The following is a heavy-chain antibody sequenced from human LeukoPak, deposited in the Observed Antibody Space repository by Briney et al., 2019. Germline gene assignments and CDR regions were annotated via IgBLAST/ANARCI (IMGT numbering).Heavy chain of an antibody. J-gene: IGHJ4*02. CDR3: ARHEIFSGSCPDY. CDR2: IDPSDSYT. D-gene: IGHD3-10*01. Sequence: GESLKISCKGSGYSFTSYWISWVRQMPGKGLEWMGRIDPSDSYTNYSPSFQGHVTTSADKSISTAYLQWSSLKASDTTMYYCARHEIFSGSCPDYWGQGTLVTVSS. CDR1: GYSFTSYW. V-gene: IGHV5-10-1*01.